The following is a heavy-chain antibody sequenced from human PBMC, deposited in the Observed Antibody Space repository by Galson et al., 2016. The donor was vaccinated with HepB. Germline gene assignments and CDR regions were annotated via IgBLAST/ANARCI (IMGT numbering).Heavy chain of an antibody. CDR3: AKDRYVDFWSGYYIGEY. V-gene: IGHV3-23*01. Sequence: SLRLSCAASGFTFNNYGMSWVRQAPGKGLEWVSGIAGRGGSTYYVDSVKGRFTISRDNSKNTLYLQMNSLRVDDTAVYYCAKDRYVDFWSGYYIGEYWGQGTRVTVSS. D-gene: IGHD3-3*01. CDR1: GFTFNNYG. J-gene: IGHJ4*02. CDR2: IAGRGGST.